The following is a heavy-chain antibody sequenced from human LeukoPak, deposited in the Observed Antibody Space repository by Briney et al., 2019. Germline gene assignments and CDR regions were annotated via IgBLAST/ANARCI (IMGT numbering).Heavy chain of an antibody. J-gene: IGHJ4*02. CDR3: ARRRIAARPVGSDY. V-gene: IGHV4-34*01. D-gene: IGHD6-6*01. Sequence: SETLSLTCAVYGESFSDNYWSWIRQSPDKGLEWIGEIHHRGSTSYKLSLKSRVTISVDTSKNQFSLKLNSVTAADTAVYYCARRRIAARPVGSDYWGQGTLVTVSS. CDR1: GESFSDNY. CDR2: IHHRGST.